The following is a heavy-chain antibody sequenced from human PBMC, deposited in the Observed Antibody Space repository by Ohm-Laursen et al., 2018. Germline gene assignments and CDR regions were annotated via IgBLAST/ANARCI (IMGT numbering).Heavy chain of an antibody. CDR3: ARAEGVIVAAHFDN. D-gene: IGHD6-25*01. CDR2: ISGYTGNI. V-gene: IGHV1-18*01. CDR1: GYSFTTYG. Sequence: ASVKVSCKASGYSFTTYGIYWVRQAPGQGLEWMGWISGYTGNIKYAQEFQGRVTMTQDTSTSTAYMELRSLRSDDTAVYYCARAEGVIVAAHFDNWGPGTLVTVSS. J-gene: IGHJ4*02.